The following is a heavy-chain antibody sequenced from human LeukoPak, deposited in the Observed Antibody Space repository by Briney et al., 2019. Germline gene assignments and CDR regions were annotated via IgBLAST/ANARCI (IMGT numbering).Heavy chain of an antibody. CDR2: INPNSGGT. CDR3: AREASVCSGGSCYSFAPNRFDP. J-gene: IGHJ5*02. D-gene: IGHD2-15*01. Sequence: ASVKVSCKASGYTFTGYYMHWVRQAPGQGLEWMGWINPNSGGTNYAQKFQGRVTMTRDTSISTAYMELSRLRSDDTAVYYCAREASVCSGGSCYSFAPNRFDPWGQGTLVTVSS. CDR1: GYTFTGYY. V-gene: IGHV1-2*02.